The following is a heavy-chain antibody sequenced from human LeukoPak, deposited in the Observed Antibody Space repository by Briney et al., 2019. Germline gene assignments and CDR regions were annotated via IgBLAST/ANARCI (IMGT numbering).Heavy chain of an antibody. J-gene: IGHJ6*04. CDR2: IKQDGSER. Sequence: GGSLRLSCAASGFTFSNYWMSWVRQAPGKGLEWVANIKQDGSERYYVDSVKGRFTISRDNAKNSLYLQMNSLRAEDTAVYYCAELGITMIGGVWGKGTTVTISS. V-gene: IGHV3-7*01. CDR1: GFTFSNYW. D-gene: IGHD3-10*02. CDR3: AELGITMIGGV.